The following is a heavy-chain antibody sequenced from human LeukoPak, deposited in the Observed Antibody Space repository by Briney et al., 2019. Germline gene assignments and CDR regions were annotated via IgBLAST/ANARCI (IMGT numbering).Heavy chain of an antibody. CDR1: GYTFTSYD. J-gene: IGHJ5*02. CDR3: ARGHRSRGTRTNWFDP. D-gene: IGHD1-7*01. V-gene: IGHV1-8*01. CDR2: MNPNSGNT. Sequence: GASVTVSFKASGYTFTSYDINWVRQAPGQGIEWMGWMNPNSGNTGYAQKFQGRVTMTRNTSISTAYMELSSLRSEDTAVYYCARGHRSRGTRTNWFDPWGQGTLVTVSS.